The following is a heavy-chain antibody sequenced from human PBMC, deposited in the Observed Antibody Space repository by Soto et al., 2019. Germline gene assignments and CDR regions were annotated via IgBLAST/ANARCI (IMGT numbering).Heavy chain of an antibody. J-gene: IGHJ6*02. CDR2: INHSGST. Sequence: SETLSLTCAVYGGSFSGYYWSWIRQPPGKGLEWIGEINHSGSTNYNPSLKSRVTISVDTSKNQFSLKLSSVTAADTAVYYCARVNYYYGMDVWGQGTTVTVSS. CDR3: ARVNYYYGMDV. CDR1: GGSFSGYY. V-gene: IGHV4-34*01.